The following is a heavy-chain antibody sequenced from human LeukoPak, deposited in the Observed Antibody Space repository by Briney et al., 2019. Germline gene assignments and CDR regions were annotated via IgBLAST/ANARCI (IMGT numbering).Heavy chain of an antibody. V-gene: IGHV3-23*01. CDR2: ISGGGGST. J-gene: IGHJ4*02. Sequence: GGSLRLSCAASGFTFSSYAMSRVRQAPGKALEWFSGISGGGGSTYYADSVKGRLTISRDNTKNTLYLQMNSLRAEDTAVYYCAKDRYYYGSGNDYWGQGTLVTVSS. D-gene: IGHD3-10*01. CDR1: GFTFSSYA. CDR3: AKDRYYYGSGNDY.